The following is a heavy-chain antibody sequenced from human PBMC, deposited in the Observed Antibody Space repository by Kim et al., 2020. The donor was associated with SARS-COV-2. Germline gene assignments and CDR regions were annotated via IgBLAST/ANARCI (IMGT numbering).Heavy chain of an antibody. CDR3: ARSITMVRGGRMRYYYYGMDV. V-gene: IGHV4-61*02. D-gene: IGHD3-10*01. CDR1: GGSISSGSYY. J-gene: IGHJ6*02. CDR2: IYTSGST. Sequence: SETLSLTCTVSGGSISSGSYYWSWIRQPAGKGLEWIGRIYTSGSTNYNPSLKSRVTISVDTSKNQFSLKLSSVTAADTAVYYCARSITMVRGGRMRYYYYGMDVWGQGTTVTVSS.